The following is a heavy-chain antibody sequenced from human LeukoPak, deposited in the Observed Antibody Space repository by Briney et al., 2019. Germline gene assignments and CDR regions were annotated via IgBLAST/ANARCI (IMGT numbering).Heavy chain of an antibody. D-gene: IGHD5-12*01. CDR1: GFTFSDYA. CDR3: AREVVATRFDN. V-gene: IGHV3-23*01. J-gene: IGHJ4*02. CDR2: IHRSGATT. Sequence: GVSLRLSCAASGFTFSDYAMTWVRQAPGKGLEWVSFIHRSGATTYYADSVKGRFTISRDNVKNTIDLQMSSLRVEDTAVCYCAREVVATRFDNWGQGTLVTVSP.